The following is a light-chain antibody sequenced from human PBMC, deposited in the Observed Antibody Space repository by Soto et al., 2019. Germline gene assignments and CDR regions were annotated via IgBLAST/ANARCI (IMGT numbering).Light chain of an antibody. V-gene: IGKV1-5*03. CDR1: QSISSW. CDR3: QQYNSPWT. J-gene: IGKJ1*01. Sequence: DIQMTQSPSTLSASLGDRVTITCRASQSISSWLAWYKQKPGKAPKLLIYKAYTLETGVPSRFSGSGSGTEFTLTISSLQPDDFATYYCQQYNSPWTFGQGTKVEIK. CDR2: KAY.